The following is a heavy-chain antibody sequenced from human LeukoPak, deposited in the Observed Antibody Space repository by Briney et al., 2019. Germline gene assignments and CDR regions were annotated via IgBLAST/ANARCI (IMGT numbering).Heavy chain of an antibody. J-gene: IGHJ5*02. CDR3: ARVVTPRYCSTPSCYWKGWFDP. CDR1: GGTFSRYA. Sequence: SVKVSCKASGGTFSRYAMSWVRQAPGQGLEWMGGIIPIFGTASFAQKFQGRVTITADESTGTAYMELSSLRSEDTAVYYCARVVTPRYCSTPSCYWKGWFDPWGQGTLVTVSS. D-gene: IGHD2-2*01. V-gene: IGHV1-69*13. CDR2: IIPIFGTA.